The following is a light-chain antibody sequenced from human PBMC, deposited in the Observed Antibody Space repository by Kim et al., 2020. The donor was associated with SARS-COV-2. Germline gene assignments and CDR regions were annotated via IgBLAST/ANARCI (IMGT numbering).Light chain of an antibody. CDR3: SSYTSSSTFV. Sequence: QSVVTQPASVSGSPGQSITISCTGTSSDVGGFNYVSWYQQHPGKAPKLMIYDVNKRPSGVSNRFSGSKSGNTASLTISGLQAEDEADYYCSSYTSSSTFVFGTGTKVTVL. V-gene: IGLV2-14*03. J-gene: IGLJ1*01. CDR1: SSDVGGFNY. CDR2: DVN.